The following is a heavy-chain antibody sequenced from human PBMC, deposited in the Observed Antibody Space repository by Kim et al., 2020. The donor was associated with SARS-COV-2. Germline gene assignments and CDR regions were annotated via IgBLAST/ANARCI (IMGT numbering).Heavy chain of an antibody. J-gene: IGHJ4*02. V-gene: IGHV1-69*04. D-gene: IGHD3-22*01. CDR3: ARGEYYYDSSGYLY. Sequence: APKFQGRVTITADKSTSTAYMELSSLRSEDTAVYYCARGEYYYDSSGYLYWGQGTLVTVSS.